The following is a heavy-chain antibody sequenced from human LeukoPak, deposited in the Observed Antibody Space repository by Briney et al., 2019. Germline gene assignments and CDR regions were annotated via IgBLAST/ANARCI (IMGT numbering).Heavy chain of an antibody. CDR3: ARGHYSSSWNTYYYYYYGMDV. CDR2: INPNSGGT. V-gene: IGHV1-2*02. J-gene: IGHJ6*02. CDR1: GYTFTGYY. D-gene: IGHD6-13*01. Sequence: ASVKVSCKASGYTFTGYYMHWVRQAPGQGLEWMGWINPNSGGTNYAQKFQGRVTMTRDRSISAAYMELSTLSSDETAVSYCARGHYSSSWNTYYYYYYGMDVCGQGTTVTVSS.